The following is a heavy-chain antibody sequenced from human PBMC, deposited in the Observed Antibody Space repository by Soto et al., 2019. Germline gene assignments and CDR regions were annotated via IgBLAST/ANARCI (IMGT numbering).Heavy chain of an antibody. CDR1: GGSISSYY. Sequence: SETLSLTCTVSGGSISSYYWSWIRQPPGKGLEWIGYIYYSGSTNYNPSLKSRVTISVDTSKNQFSLKLSSVTAADTAVYYCARHMQPWGSITMVRQDSPVYYMDVWGKGTTVT. CDR2: IYYSGST. J-gene: IGHJ6*03. V-gene: IGHV4-59*08. D-gene: IGHD3-10*01. CDR3: ARHMQPWGSITMVRQDSPVYYMDV.